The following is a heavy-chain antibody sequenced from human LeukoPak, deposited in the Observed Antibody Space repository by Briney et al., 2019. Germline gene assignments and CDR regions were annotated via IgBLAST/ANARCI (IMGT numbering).Heavy chain of an antibody. CDR3: ARALGYCSGGSCYPGGY. CDR2: IIPILGIA. Sequence: SVKVSCKASGGTFSSYAISWVRQAPGQGLEWMGRIIPILGIANYAQKFQGRVTITADKSTSTAYMELSSLRSEDTAVYYCARALGYCSGGSCYPGGYWGQGTLVTVSS. V-gene: IGHV1-69*04. J-gene: IGHJ4*02. D-gene: IGHD2-15*01. CDR1: GGTFSSYA.